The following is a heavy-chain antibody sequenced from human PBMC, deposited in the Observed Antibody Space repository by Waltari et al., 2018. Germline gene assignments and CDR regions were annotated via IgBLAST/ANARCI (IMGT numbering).Heavy chain of an antibody. Sequence: QVQLQESGPGLVKPSETLSLTCAVSGYSISSGYYWGWIRQPPGKGLEWIGSIYHSGSTYYNPALKSRGTISVDTSKNQFSLKQSSVTAADTAVYYCASPNMVQGVDDYYYGMDVWGQGTTVTVSS. CDR3: ASPNMVQGVDDYYYGMDV. CDR2: IYHSGST. CDR1: GYSISSGYY. J-gene: IGHJ6*02. V-gene: IGHV4-38-2*01. D-gene: IGHD3-10*01.